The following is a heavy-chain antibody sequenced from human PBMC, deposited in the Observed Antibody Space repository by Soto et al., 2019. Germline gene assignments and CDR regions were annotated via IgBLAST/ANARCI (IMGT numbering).Heavy chain of an antibody. D-gene: IGHD6-13*01. V-gene: IGHV3-9*01. J-gene: IGHJ5*02. CDR3: AKGAISGTLNWFDP. Sequence: EVQLVESGGGLVQPGRSLRLSCAASGFRFADYTMHWVRQAPGKGLEWVSGLTWNSESIAYADSVKGRFTISRDNAKNSLYLQMNSLRAEDTAFYFCAKGAISGTLNWFDPWGQATLVNVSS. CDR1: GFRFADYT. CDR2: LTWNSESI.